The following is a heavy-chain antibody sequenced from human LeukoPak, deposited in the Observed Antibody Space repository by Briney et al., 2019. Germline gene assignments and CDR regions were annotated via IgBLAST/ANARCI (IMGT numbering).Heavy chain of an antibody. CDR2: ISGSGGST. CDR3: AKALGRLSIAVVRFDH. Sequence: GGSLRLSCAASGFTFSSYAMSWVRQAPGKGLEWVSAISGSGGSTYYADSVKGRFTISRDNSKNTLYLQMNSLRAEDTAVYYCAKALGRLSIAVVRFDHWGQGTLVTVSS. CDR1: GFTFSSYA. V-gene: IGHV3-23*01. D-gene: IGHD6-19*01. J-gene: IGHJ5*02.